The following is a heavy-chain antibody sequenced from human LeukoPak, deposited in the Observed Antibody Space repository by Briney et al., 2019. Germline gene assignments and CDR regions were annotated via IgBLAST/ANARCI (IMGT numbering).Heavy chain of an antibody. Sequence: GGSLRLSCAASGFTFSSFAMTWVRQAPGKGLEWVSAISGRGDRTSYADSVKGRFTISRDNSKNTLYLQMNSLRAEDTAVYYCAKDREGPPWGYYYYMDVWGKGTTVTVSS. CDR2: ISGRGDRT. D-gene: IGHD7-27*01. CDR1: GFTFSSFA. J-gene: IGHJ6*03. CDR3: AKDREGPPWGYYYYMDV. V-gene: IGHV3-23*01.